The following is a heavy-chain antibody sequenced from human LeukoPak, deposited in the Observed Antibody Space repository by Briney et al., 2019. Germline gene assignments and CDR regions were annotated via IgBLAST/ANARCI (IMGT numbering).Heavy chain of an antibody. D-gene: IGHD3/OR15-3a*01. CDR3: ARARRMDNFDY. Sequence: SETLSLTCTVSGGSISSGSYYWSWIRQPAGKGLEWIGRIYTSGSTNYNPSLKSRVTISVDTSKNQFSLKLTSVTAADTAVYYCARARRMDNFDYWGQGTLVTVSS. J-gene: IGHJ4*02. CDR1: GGSISSGSYY. CDR2: IYTSGST. V-gene: IGHV4-61*02.